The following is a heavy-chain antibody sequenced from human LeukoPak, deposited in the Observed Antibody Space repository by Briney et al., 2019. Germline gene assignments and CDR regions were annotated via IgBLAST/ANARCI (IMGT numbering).Heavy chain of an antibody. Sequence: PGGSLRLSCAASGFTFSSYWMHWGRQAPGKGLVWVSRINTDRSSISYADSVKGRFTISRDNAKNTLYLQMNSLRAEDTAVYYCARGVYNWNGNYYYYYMDVWGKGTTVTVSS. V-gene: IGHV3-74*01. J-gene: IGHJ6*03. CDR3: ARGVYNWNGNYYYYYMDV. CDR2: INTDRSSI. D-gene: IGHD1-1*01. CDR1: GFTFSSYW.